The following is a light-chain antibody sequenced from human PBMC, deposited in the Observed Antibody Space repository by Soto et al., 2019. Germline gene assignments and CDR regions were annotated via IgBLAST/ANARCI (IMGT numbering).Light chain of an antibody. V-gene: IGKV2-28*01. Sequence: DLVMTQSPLSLPVTPGEPASISCRSSQSLLHSIGYNYLDWYLQKPGQSPQLLIYLGSNRASGVPDRFSGSGSGTDFTLKISRVEAEDVGVYYCMQALQTPNTFGQGTKLEIK. CDR3: MQALQTPNT. J-gene: IGKJ2*01. CDR2: LGS. CDR1: QSLLHSIGYNY.